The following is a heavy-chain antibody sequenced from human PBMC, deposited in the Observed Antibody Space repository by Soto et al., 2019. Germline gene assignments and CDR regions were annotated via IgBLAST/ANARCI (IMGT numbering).Heavy chain of an antibody. CDR2: IYWDDDK. CDR1: GFSLSTSGVG. D-gene: IGHD3-3*01. CDR3: AHSYYDFWSGYYLDFDY. Sequence: QITLKESGPTLVKPTQTLTLTCTFSGFSLSTSGVGVGWIRQPPGKALEWLALIYWDDDKRYSPSLKSRLTITKDTSKNQVVLTMTNMEPVDTATYYCAHSYYDFWSGYYLDFDYWGQGTLVTVSS. V-gene: IGHV2-5*02. J-gene: IGHJ4*02.